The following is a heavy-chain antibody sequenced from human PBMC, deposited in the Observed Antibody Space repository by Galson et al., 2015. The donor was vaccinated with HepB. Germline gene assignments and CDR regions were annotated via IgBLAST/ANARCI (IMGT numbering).Heavy chain of an antibody. V-gene: IGHV3-30*18. D-gene: IGHD4-17*01. J-gene: IGHJ4*02. CDR3: AKPKHDYGDYGWYYFGH. Sequence: SLRLSCAASGFFFNNLGMHWVRQAPGKGLEWVAAISFDGSDQAYGDSVKGRFTISRDNSKNTLYLQMNSLRAEDTAVYYCAKPKHDYGDYGWYYFGHWGQGVLVTVSS. CDR1: GFFFNNLG. CDR2: ISFDGSDQ.